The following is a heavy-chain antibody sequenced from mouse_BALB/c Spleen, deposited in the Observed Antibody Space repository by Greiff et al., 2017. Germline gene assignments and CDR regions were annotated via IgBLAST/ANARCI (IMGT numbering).Heavy chain of an antibody. CDR1: GYSITSDYA. CDR2: ISYSGST. Sequence: VQLKESGPGLVKPSQSLSLTCTVTGYSITSDYAWNWIRQFPGNKLEWMGYISYSGSTSYNPSLKSRISITRDTSKNQFFLQLNSVTTEDTATYYCARNYRSFAYWGQGTLVTVSA. D-gene: IGHD2-14*01. CDR3: ARNYRSFAY. V-gene: IGHV3-2*02. J-gene: IGHJ3*01.